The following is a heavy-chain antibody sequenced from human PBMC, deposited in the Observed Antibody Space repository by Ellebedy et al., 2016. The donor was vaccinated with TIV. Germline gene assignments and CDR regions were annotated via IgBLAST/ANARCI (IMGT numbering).Heavy chain of an antibody. CDR1: GFTFSSYS. Sequence: GESLKISCAASGFTFSSYSMNWVRQAPGKGLEWVSSISSSSSYIYYADSVKGRFTISRDNAKNSLYLQMNSLRAEDTAVYYCARADLAYCGGDCYPGDYWGQGTLVTVSS. V-gene: IGHV3-21*01. CDR2: ISSSSSYI. CDR3: ARADLAYCGGDCYPGDY. D-gene: IGHD2-21*01. J-gene: IGHJ4*02.